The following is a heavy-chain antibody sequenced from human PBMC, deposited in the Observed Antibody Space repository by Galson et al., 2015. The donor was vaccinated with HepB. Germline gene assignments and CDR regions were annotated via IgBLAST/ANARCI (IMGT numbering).Heavy chain of an antibody. CDR3: ARAQFMIRGVMMDN. D-gene: IGHD3-10*01. J-gene: IGHJ4*02. CDR1: GYTFTSYY. CDR2: VNPIGGST. Sequence: SVKVSCKASGYTFTSYYMHWVRQAPGQGLEWMGIVNPIGGSTVYAQKFQGRVTMTRDTSTSTVYMELSSLRSEDTALYYCARAQFMIRGVMMDNWGQGTLVTVSS. V-gene: IGHV1-46*03.